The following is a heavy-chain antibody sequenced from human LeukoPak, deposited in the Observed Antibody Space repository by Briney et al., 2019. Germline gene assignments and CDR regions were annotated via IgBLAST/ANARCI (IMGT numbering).Heavy chain of an antibody. Sequence: GGSLRLSCAASGFTFSSYGMHWVRQAPGKGLEWVAFIRYDGSNKYYADSVKGRFTISRDNSKNTLYLQMNSLRAEDTAVYYCAKGINWNRPGNAFDIWGQGTMVTVSS. CDR2: IRYDGSNK. D-gene: IGHD1-20*01. CDR1: GFTFSSYG. V-gene: IGHV3-30*02. J-gene: IGHJ3*02. CDR3: AKGINWNRPGNAFDI.